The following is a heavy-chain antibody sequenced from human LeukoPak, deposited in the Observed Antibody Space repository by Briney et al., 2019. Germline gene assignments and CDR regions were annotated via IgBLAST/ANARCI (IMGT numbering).Heavy chain of an antibody. Sequence: GGSLRLSCAASGFTFSSYAMSWVRQAAGKGLEWVSGISGSDGSTYYADSVKGRFTIPRDNSKNTLYLQMNSLRVEDTAVYYCAKGGSDTTYGHVEFWGQGTLVTVSS. J-gene: IGHJ4*02. CDR3: AKGGSDTTYGHVEF. CDR1: GFTFSSYA. D-gene: IGHD2-21*01. CDR2: ISGSDGST. V-gene: IGHV3-23*01.